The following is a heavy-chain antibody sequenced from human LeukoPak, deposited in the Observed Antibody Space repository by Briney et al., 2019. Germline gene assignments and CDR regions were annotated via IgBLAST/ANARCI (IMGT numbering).Heavy chain of an antibody. V-gene: IGHV3-21*01. CDR1: GFTFSSHS. CDR3: ARAGVGATLNFDY. Sequence: GGSLRLSCAASGFTFSSHSMNWVRQAPGKGLEWVSSISSSSSYIYYADSVKGRFTISRDNAKNSLYLQMNSLRAEDTAVYYCARAGVGATLNFDYWGQGTLVTVSS. J-gene: IGHJ4*02. CDR2: ISSSSSYI. D-gene: IGHD1-26*01.